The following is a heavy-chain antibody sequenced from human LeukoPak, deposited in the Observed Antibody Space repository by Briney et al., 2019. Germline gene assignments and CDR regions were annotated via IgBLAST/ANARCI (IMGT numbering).Heavy chain of an antibody. CDR2: TWYDGSKE. V-gene: IGHV3-33*01. J-gene: IGHJ3*01. Sequence: GGSLSLSCAPSGFTFSSHGMHWVRQAPGQGLEGGAVTWYDGSKEYYVDSVKGRFTISTDNTKNMLYLQMNSLRGEDMAMYHCARWGGDKRLDGWGQGTMVTVPS. D-gene: IGHD2-21*02. CDR3: ARWGGDKRLDG. CDR1: GFTFSSHG.